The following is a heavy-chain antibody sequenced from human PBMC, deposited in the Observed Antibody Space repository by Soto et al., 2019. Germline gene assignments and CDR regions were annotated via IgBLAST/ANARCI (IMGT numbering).Heavy chain of an antibody. D-gene: IGHD1-1*01. J-gene: IGHJ4*02. Sequence: GGSLRLSCAASGFTFSSYGMHWVRQAPGKGLEWVAVIWYDGSNKYYADSVKGRFTISRDNSKNTLYLQMNSLRAEDTAVYYCARERWNDGGGDFDYWGQGTLVTVSS. CDR2: IWYDGSNK. V-gene: IGHV3-33*01. CDR3: ARERWNDGGGDFDY. CDR1: GFTFSSYG.